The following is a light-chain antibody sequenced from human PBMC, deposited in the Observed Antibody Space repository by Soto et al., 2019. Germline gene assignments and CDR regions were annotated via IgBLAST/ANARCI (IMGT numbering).Light chain of an antibody. V-gene: IGKV3-20*01. CDR1: QVVSSNY. CDR2: GAS. J-gene: IGKJ5*01. Sequence: EIVLTQSPDTLSLSPGETATLSCRASQVVSSNYVAWYQQKPGQAPRLLIYGASSRATGIPDRFSGSGSGTDFTLTITRLEPEDFAVFYCQQYDASITFGQGTRLEI. CDR3: QQYDASIT.